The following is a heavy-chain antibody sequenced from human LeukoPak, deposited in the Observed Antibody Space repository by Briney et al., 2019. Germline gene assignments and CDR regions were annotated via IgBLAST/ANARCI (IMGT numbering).Heavy chain of an antibody. CDR3: ARDGVYYSCGLIGYYIDY. CDR2: INYSGST. Sequence: SETLSLTCAVYGGSLSSYYWSWIRQPPGKGLEWIGDINYSGSTNYNPSLKSRVTISVDTSKNQFSLKLSSVTAADTAVYYCARDGVYYSCGLIGYYIDYWGQGTPVTVSS. CDR1: GGSLSSYY. V-gene: IGHV4-34*01. J-gene: IGHJ4*01. D-gene: IGHD6-19*01.